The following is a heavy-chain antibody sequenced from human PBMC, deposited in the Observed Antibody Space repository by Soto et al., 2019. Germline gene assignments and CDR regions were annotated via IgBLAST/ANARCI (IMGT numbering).Heavy chain of an antibody. J-gene: IGHJ4*02. CDR2: ISSSGDII. CDR1: GFTFSDHY. D-gene: IGHD3-22*01. Sequence: GGSLRLSCAASGFTFSDHYMSWIRQAPGKGLEWVSYISSSGDIIYYADSVRGRFTISRDNAKNSLYLQMNSLRAEDTAVYYCARDLGYYDSSGYFDYWGQGTLVTVSS. CDR3: ARDLGYYDSSGYFDY. V-gene: IGHV3-11*01.